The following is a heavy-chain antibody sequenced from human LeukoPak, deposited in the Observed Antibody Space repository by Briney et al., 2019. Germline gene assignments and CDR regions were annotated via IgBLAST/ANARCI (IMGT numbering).Heavy chain of an antibody. D-gene: IGHD2/OR15-2a*01. V-gene: IGHV3-23*01. J-gene: IGHJ4*02. CDR2: IGGSGGST. Sequence: GGSLRLSCAASGFTFSSYAMSWVRQAPGKGLEWVSAIGGSGGSTYYADSVKGRFTISRDNSKNTLYLQMNSLRAEDTAVYYCAMTSFLGFWDYWGQGTLVTVSS. CDR1: GFTFSSYA. CDR3: AMTSFLGFWDY.